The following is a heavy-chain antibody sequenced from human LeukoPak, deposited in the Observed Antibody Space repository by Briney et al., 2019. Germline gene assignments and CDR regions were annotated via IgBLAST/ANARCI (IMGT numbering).Heavy chain of an antibody. J-gene: IGHJ6*03. CDR3: ARATLVGYFSYFYMDV. D-gene: IGHD1-26*01. CDR2: VSYSGNT. Sequence: SEALSLTCTVSGGSISGHYWSWIRQPPGKGLEWIGFVSYSGNTNYNPSLNGRVTISLDTSKSQFPLSLNSVTAADTAVYYCARATLVGYFSYFYMDVWGKGTTVTFSS. V-gene: IGHV4-59*11. CDR1: GGSISGHY.